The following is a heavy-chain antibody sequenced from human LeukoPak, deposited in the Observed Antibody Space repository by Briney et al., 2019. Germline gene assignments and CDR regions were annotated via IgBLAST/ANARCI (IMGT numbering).Heavy chain of an antibody. CDR2: IRSKAYGGTT. D-gene: IGHD6-19*01. V-gene: IGHV3-49*04. J-gene: IGHJ6*02. Sequence: GGSLRLSCTASGFTFGDYAMSWVRQAPGKGLERVGFIRSKAYGGTTEYAASVKGRFTISRDDSKSIAYLQMNSLKTEDTAVYYCTRDLPIAVAGTYYYYGMDVWGQGTTVTVSS. CDR3: TRDLPIAVAGTYYYYGMDV. CDR1: GFTFGDYA.